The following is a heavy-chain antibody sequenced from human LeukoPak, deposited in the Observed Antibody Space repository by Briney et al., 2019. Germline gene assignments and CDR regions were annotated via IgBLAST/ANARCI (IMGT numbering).Heavy chain of an antibody. J-gene: IGHJ3*02. D-gene: IGHD6-19*01. Sequence: PGGSLRLSCAASEFTFSSYSMNWVRQAPGKGLEWVSYITNSGNSKSYADSVKGRFTISRDNTKNSLYLQMNGLRAEDTAVYYCARRSYIAVAGEDAFDIWGQGTMVTVSS. CDR1: EFTFSSYS. V-gene: IGHV3-48*01. CDR3: ARRSYIAVAGEDAFDI. CDR2: ITNSGNSK.